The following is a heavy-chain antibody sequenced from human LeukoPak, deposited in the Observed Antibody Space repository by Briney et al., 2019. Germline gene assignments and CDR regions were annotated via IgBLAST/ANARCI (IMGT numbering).Heavy chain of an antibody. J-gene: IGHJ5*02. D-gene: IGHD2/OR15-2a*01. CDR1: GGSISSSSYY. CDR2: IYYSGST. CDR3: ARPGEYQNWFDP. V-gene: IGHV4-39*01. Sequence: SETLSLTCTVSGGSISSSSYYWGWICQPPGKGLEWIGSIYYSGSTYYNPSLKSRVAISVDTSKNQFSLKLSSVTAADTAVYYCARPGEYQNWFDPWGQGTLVTVSS.